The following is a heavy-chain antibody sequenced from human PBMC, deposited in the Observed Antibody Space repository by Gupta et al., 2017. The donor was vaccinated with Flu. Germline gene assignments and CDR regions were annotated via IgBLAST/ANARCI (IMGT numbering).Heavy chain of an antibody. J-gene: IGHJ4*02. CDR2: IIPVFGTE. D-gene: IGHD2-21*02. CDR1: GGNFKNYG. CDR3: ARAGIVFCGGDCYFDS. Sequence: QVQLVQSGAEVKRPGSSVKVSCQASGGNFKNYGIDWVRQAPGQGLEWMAGIIPVFGTEKSAQKFQGRLTITADESTSTAYMELSGLRSDDTAAYYCARAGIVFCGGDCYFDSWGQGTLVTVSS. V-gene: IGHV1-69*01.